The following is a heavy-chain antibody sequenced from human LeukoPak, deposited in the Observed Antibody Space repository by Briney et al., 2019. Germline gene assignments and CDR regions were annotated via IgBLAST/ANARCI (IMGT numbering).Heavy chain of an antibody. J-gene: IGHJ4*02. Sequence: PSETLSLTCTVSGGSISSLYWIWIRQPPGKGLVCIGCVYYSGSTNYYPSLKRRLTIPVDTSKNHFSLDLSAVTAADPAGFLCVRGGSSGRYRIDYWGEGTLVTVSS. V-gene: IGHV4-59*11. CDR1: GGSISSLY. CDR2: VYYSGST. CDR3: VRGGSSGRYRIDY. D-gene: IGHD6-19*01.